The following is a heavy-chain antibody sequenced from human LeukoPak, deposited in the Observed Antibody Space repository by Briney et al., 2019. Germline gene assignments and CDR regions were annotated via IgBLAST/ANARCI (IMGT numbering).Heavy chain of an antibody. Sequence: SETLSLTCAVYGGSFSGYYWSWIRQPPGRGLEWIGEINHSGSTNYNPSLKSRVTISVDTSKNQSSLKLSSVTAADTAVYYCARSFYYDSINWGQGTLVTVSS. CDR1: GGSFSGYY. V-gene: IGHV4-34*01. J-gene: IGHJ4*02. D-gene: IGHD3-22*01. CDR3: ARSFYYDSIN. CDR2: INHSGST.